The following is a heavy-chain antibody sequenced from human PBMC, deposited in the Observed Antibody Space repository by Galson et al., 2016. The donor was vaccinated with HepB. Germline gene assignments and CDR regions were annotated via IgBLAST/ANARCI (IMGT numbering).Heavy chain of an antibody. CDR3: ERRFEGLSGPCLFAFDP. V-gene: IGHV4-39*01. J-gene: IGHJ5*02. CDR1: GESISRSPYY. CDR2: IYSSGTT. Sequence: SETLSLTCRVSGESISRSPYYWGWIRQPPGKGLQWIGNIYSSGTTYYTPSLKSRVTISVDTSKNEVSLKMRSVTAADTAVYYCERRFEGLSGPCLFAFDPWGQGTLVTVSS. D-gene: IGHD2-21*01.